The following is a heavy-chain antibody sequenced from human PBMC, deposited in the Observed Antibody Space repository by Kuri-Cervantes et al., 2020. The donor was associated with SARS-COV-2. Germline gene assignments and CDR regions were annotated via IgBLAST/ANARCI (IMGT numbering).Heavy chain of an antibody. V-gene: IGHV3-21*01. D-gene: IGHD1-26*01. Sequence: GGSLRLXCAASGFTFSSYSMNWVRQXPGKGLEWVSSISSSSSYIYYADSVKGRFTISRDNAKNSLYLXMNSLRAEDTAVYYCATXLVGARNYWGQGTLVTVSS. CDR1: GFTFSSYS. CDR2: ISSSSSYI. J-gene: IGHJ4*02. CDR3: ATXLVGARNY.